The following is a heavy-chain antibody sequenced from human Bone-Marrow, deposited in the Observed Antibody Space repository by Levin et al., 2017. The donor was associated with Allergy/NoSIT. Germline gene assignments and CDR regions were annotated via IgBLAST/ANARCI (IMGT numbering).Heavy chain of an antibody. D-gene: IGHD3-16*01. V-gene: IGHV1-18*01. CDR1: GYTFTTYS. CDR2: ISAYNGNT. Sequence: GESLKISCQASGYTFTTYSLNWVRQAPGQGLEWMGWISAYNGNTNYAQKFQGRLTMTTDTSTSTAYMELRSLRSDDTAVYYCARDIAPDYDYLWETNSGNYYGLDVWGQGTTVTVSS. J-gene: IGHJ6*02. CDR3: ARDIAPDYDYLWETNSGNYYGLDV.